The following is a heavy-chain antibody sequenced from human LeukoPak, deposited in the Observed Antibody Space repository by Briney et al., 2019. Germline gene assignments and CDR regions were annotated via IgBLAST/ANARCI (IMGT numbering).Heavy chain of an antibody. D-gene: IGHD3-3*01. CDR2: SSVYDGNT. CDR1: GYTFTSYG. J-gene: IGHJ4*02. CDR3: ARDSSPVGYDFWSGYRGFDY. V-gene: IGHV1-18*01. Sequence: ASVKVSCKTSGYTFTSYGVTWVRQAPGQGLESMGWSSVYDGNTYYAQNFQGRLTMTTDTPTSTGHMELRSLRSDDTAVYYCARDSSPVGYDFWSGYRGFDYWGQGTLVTVSS.